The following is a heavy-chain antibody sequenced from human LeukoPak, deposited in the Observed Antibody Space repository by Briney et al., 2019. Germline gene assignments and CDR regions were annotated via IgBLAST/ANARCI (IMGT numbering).Heavy chain of an antibody. CDR3: ARASMVRGVIITYHYYYYMDV. D-gene: IGHD3-10*01. V-gene: IGHV1-8*02. CDR1: GYTFTNYD. J-gene: IGHJ6*03. CDR2: MNPNRGNT. Sequence: ASVKVSCKASGYTFTNYDINWVRQATGQGLEWMGWMNPNRGNTGYAQKCQGRVTMTRNTSTSTAYMELSSLRSEDTAVYYCARASMVRGVIITYHYYYYMDVWGKGTTVTISS.